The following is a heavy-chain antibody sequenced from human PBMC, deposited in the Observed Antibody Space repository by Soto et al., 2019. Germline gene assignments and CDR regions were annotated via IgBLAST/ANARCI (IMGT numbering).Heavy chain of an antibody. Sequence: SETLSLTCAVYGGSFSGYQWTWIRQTPERGLEWIGEINDSGNINYNPSLKSRGTISVDTSKNQFSLKLSSVTAADTAVYYCARVPRRRDYYYYYYMDVWGKGTTVTVSS. CDR1: GGSFSGYQ. V-gene: IGHV4-34*01. J-gene: IGHJ6*03. CDR2: INDSGNI. CDR3: ARVPRRRDYYYYYYMDV.